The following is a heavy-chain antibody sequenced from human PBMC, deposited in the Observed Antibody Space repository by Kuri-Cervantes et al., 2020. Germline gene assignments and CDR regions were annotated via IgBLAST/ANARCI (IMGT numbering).Heavy chain of an antibody. CDR1: GDSITNYY. V-gene: IGHV4-59*01. J-gene: IGHJ4*02. Sequence: SETLSLTCTVSGDSITNYYWSWIRQSPGKGLEWIGYIYYTGSTNYNPSLKSRVTISVDTSKNQFSLKLSSVTAADTAVYYCARGDGDYGDYFVDYWGQGTLVTVSS. D-gene: IGHD4-17*01. CDR2: IYYTGST. CDR3: ARGDGDYGDYFVDY.